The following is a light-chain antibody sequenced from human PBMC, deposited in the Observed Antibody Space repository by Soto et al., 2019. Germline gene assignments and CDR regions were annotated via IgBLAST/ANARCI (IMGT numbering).Light chain of an antibody. J-gene: IGKJ1*01. CDR1: QSVGTN. CDR3: QQYNTWWT. Sequence: EIVMTRSPVTLSVSPGDRPTLSCRASQSVGTNLAWYQQKPGQAPRLLIYGASTRATGVPARFSGSGSGTQFTLTISSLQSEDFAVYYCQQYNTWWTFGRGTKVEIK. V-gene: IGKV3-15*01. CDR2: GAS.